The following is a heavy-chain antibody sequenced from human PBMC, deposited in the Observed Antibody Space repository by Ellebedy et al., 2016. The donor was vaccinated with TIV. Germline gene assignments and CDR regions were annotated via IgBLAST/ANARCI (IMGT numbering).Heavy chain of an antibody. CDR1: GYTFTGYY. CDR3: ARVGADDL. D-gene: IGHD6-13*01. J-gene: IGHJ4*02. Sequence: AASVKVSCKASGYTFTGYYIHWVRQAPGQGLEWMGWMYPKRGTTRYAQKFQGRVTMTSYTSISTVYMELTNLRPDDTAIYYCARVGADDLWGQGTLITVSS. V-gene: IGHV1-2*02. CDR2: MYPKRGTT.